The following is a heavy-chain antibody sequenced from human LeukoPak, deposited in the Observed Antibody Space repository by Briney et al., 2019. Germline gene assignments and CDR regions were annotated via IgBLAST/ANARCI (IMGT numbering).Heavy chain of an antibody. J-gene: IGHJ4*02. Sequence: PAGSLRLSCAASGFTFSSYAMHWVRQAPGKGLEWVAVISYDGSNKYYADSVKGRFTISRDNSKNTLYLQMNSLRAEDTAVYYCARGAPGIAAADYFDYWVQGTLGTVPS. CDR3: ARGAPGIAAADYFDY. CDR2: ISYDGSNK. CDR1: GFTFSSYA. V-gene: IGHV3-30-3*01. D-gene: IGHD6-13*01.